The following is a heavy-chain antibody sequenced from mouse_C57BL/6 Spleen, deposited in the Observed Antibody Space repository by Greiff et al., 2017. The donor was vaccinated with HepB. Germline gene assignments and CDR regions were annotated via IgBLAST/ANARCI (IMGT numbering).Heavy chain of an antibody. V-gene: IGHV1-54*01. CDR1: GYAFTNYL. CDR3: ASGGFQFAY. CDR2: INPGSGGT. D-gene: IGHD1-1*02. Sequence: VQLVESGAELVRPGTSVKVSCKASGYAFTNYLIEWVKQRPGQGLEWIGVINPGSGGTNYNEKFKGKATLTADKSSSTAYMQLSSLTSEDSAVYFCASGGFQFAYWGQGTLVTVSA. J-gene: IGHJ3*01.